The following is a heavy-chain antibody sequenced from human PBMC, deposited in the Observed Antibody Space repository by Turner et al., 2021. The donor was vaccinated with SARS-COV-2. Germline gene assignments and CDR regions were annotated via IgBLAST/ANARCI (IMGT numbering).Heavy chain of an antibody. CDR3: ARGAFDISPDAFDI. CDR2: ISTNSGGT. Sequence: QVQLVQSGAELKKPGASVKVSCTTSGYTFTDYYIHWVRQAPGQGLGWIGWISTNSGGTHYARKFQGGVTMTRETSVSVVYLELSRLKSDDTAVYYCARGAFDISPDAFDIWGQGTMVTVSS. CDR1: GYTFTDYY. V-gene: IGHV1-2*02. D-gene: IGHD3-22*01. J-gene: IGHJ3*02.